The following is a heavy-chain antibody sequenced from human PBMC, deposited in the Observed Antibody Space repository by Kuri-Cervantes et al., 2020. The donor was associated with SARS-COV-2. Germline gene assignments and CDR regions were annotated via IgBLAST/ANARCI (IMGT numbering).Heavy chain of an antibody. CDR1: GYTFTSYY. CDR2: VNPKSGGT. CDR3: ARDFWSGYTGKDAEYFQH. V-gene: IGHV1-2*02. Sequence: ASGKVSYQPSGYTFTSYYNTWVRQATGQGLEWMGWVNPKSGGTNYAQKFQGRVTMTRDTSISTAYMGLSRLRSDDTAVYYCARDFWSGYTGKDAEYFQHWGQGTLVTVSS. D-gene: IGHD3-3*01. J-gene: IGHJ1*01.